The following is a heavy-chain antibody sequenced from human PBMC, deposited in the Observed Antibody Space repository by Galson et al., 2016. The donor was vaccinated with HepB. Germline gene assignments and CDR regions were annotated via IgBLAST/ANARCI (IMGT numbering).Heavy chain of an antibody. D-gene: IGHD1-1*01. CDR3: ARHAGTSYENYYMNV. CDR1: GGSVSSSTHY. Sequence: ETLSLTCTVSGGSVSSSTHYWAWIRQPPGKGLEYIGSIYYAGTTYYKPSLTSRATISVDRSKSQFSLKLNSVTAADTAVYYCARHAGTSYENYYMNVWGKGATVMVSS. CDR2: IYYAGTT. V-gene: IGHV4-39*01. J-gene: IGHJ6*03.